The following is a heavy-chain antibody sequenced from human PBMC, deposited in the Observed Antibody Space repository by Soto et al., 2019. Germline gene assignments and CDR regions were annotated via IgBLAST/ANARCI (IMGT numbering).Heavy chain of an antibody. J-gene: IGHJ4*02. CDR3: ARAVIAARFVDY. Sequence: QVQLQESGPGLVKPSQTLSLTCTVSGGSISSGGYYWSWIRQHPGKGLEWIGYIYYSGSTYYNPSLKSRVTRSVDTSKNQFSLKLSSVTAADTAVYDCARAVIAARFVDYWGQGTLVTVSS. D-gene: IGHD6-6*01. CDR1: GGSISSGGYY. V-gene: IGHV4-31*03. CDR2: IYYSGST.